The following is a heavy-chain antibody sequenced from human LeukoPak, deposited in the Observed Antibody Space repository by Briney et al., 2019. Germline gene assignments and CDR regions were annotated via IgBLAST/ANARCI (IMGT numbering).Heavy chain of an antibody. D-gene: IGHD3-10*01. Sequence: PGGSLRLSCAASEFTFSNYWVHWVRQAPGKGLVWVSRINRDGSTTKYADSVKGRFTVSRDNAKNTLNLQMNSLRAEGTAVYYCARDKKSGESSEIDYWGQGTLVTVSS. CDR1: EFTFSNYW. CDR2: INRDGSTT. J-gene: IGHJ4*02. V-gene: IGHV3-74*03. CDR3: ARDKKSGESSEIDY.